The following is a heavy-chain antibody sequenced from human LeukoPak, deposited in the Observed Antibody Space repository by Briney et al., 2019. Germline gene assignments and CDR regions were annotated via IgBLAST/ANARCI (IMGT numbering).Heavy chain of an antibody. D-gene: IGHD2-15*01. CDR3: ARQTYCSGGSCYKRLNYGMDV. V-gene: IGHV4-30-4*01. Sequence: SETLSLTCSVSGGSISSGNYWWSWIRQHPGKGLEWIGYIYYSGRTYFNPSLKSRGSMSVDTSKNQFSLKLSSVTAADTAVYYCARQTYCSGGSCYKRLNYGMDVWGQGTTVTVSS. J-gene: IGHJ6*02. CDR2: IYYSGRT. CDR1: GGSISSGNYW.